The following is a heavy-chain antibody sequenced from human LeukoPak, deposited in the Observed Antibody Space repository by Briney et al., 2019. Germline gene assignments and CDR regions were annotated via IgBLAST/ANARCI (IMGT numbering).Heavy chain of an antibody. CDR2: IYSGGST. J-gene: IGHJ4*02. CDR1: GFTFSSYW. CDR3: ARDCSGSYNY. Sequence: GGSLRLSCAASGFTFSSYWMSWVRQAPGKGLEWVSVIYSGGSTYYADSVKGRFTISRDNSKNTLYLQMNSLRAEDTAVYYCARDCSGSYNYWGQGTLVTVSS. D-gene: IGHD1-26*01. V-gene: IGHV3-53*01.